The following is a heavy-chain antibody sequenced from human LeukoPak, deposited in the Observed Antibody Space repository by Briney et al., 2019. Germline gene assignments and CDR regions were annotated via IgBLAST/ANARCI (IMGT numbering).Heavy chain of an antibody. CDR3: ARQVDFGDYGTYYFYNCMDA. CDR1: GGSISSSSYY. V-gene: IGHV4-39*01. Sequence: PSETLSLTCTVSGGSISSSSYYWGWIRQPPGKGLEWIGSIYYSGTTYYNPSLKSRVTISADTSRNQFSLKLSSVTAADTAVYYCARQVDFGDYGTYYFYNCMDAWGKGTTVTVSS. CDR2: IYYSGTT. D-gene: IGHD4-17*01. J-gene: IGHJ6*03.